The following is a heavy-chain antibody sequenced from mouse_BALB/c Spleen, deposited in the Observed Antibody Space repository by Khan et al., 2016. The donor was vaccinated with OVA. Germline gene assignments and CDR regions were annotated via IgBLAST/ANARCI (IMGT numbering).Heavy chain of an antibody. Sequence: EVELVESGGGLVQPGGSRKLSCAASGFTFSSFGMHWVRQAPKKGLEWVAYISSGSSTIYYVDTVKGRFTISRDNPKNTLFLQLTSLRSEDMAMYDCARSGGNFNWYCDVWGAGTSVTVSS. D-gene: IGHD2-1*01. CDR2: ISSGSSTI. V-gene: IGHV5-17*02. CDR3: ARSGGNFNWYCDV. J-gene: IGHJ1*01. CDR1: GFTFSSFG.